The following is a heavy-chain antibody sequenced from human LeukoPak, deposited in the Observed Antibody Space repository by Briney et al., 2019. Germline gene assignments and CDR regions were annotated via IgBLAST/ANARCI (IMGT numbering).Heavy chain of an antibody. D-gene: IGHD3-10*01. V-gene: IGHV1-69*06. J-gene: IGHJ4*02. Sequence: SVKVSCKASGGTFSSYAISWVRQAPGQGLEWMGGIIPIFGTANYAQKFQGRVTITADKSTSTAYMELSSLRSEDTAVYYCAREGGHGGYLDYWGQGTLDTVSS. CDR1: GGTFSSYA. CDR2: IIPIFGTA. CDR3: AREGGHGGYLDY.